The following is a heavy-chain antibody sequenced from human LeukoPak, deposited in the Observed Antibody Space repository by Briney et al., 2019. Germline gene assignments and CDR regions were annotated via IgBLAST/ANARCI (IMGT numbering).Heavy chain of an antibody. CDR3: AKIASIGSRYCSSTSCFFDY. V-gene: IGHV3-23*01. J-gene: IGHJ4*02. D-gene: IGHD2-2*01. CDR1: GFTFSSYA. Sequence: PGRSLRLSCAASGFTFSSYAMSWVRQAPGKGLEWVSAISGSGGSTYYADSVKGRFTISRDNSKNTLYLQMNSLRAEDTAVYYCAKIASIGSRYCSSTSCFFDYWGQGTLVTVSS. CDR2: ISGSGGST.